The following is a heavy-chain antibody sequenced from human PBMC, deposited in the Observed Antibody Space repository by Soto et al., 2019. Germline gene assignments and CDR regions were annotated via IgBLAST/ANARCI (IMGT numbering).Heavy chain of an antibody. D-gene: IGHD2-2*01. Sequence: WGSLRLSCAASGFTFSSYGMHWVRQAPGKGLEWGAVISYDGSNKYYADSVKGRFTISRDNSKNTLYLQMNSLRAEDTAVYYCAKSDQVDCSSTSCPYYFDYWGQGTLVTVSS. V-gene: IGHV3-30*18. CDR3: AKSDQVDCSSTSCPYYFDY. CDR2: ISYDGSNK. CDR1: GFTFSSYG. J-gene: IGHJ4*02.